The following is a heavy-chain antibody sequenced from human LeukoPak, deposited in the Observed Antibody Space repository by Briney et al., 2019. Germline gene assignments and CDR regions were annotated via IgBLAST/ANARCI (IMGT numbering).Heavy chain of an antibody. V-gene: IGHV3-21*06. CDR3: AGYASSGFDAFDI. CDR2: ITRSNYI. CDR1: GFTFSSYS. Sequence: GGSLRLSCAASGFTFSSYSMNWVRQAPGKGLEWVSSITRSNYIYYADSVKGRFTISRENAKNSLYLQMNSLRAEDTAVYYCAGYASSGFDAFDIWGQGTMVTVSS. D-gene: IGHD3-22*01. J-gene: IGHJ3*02.